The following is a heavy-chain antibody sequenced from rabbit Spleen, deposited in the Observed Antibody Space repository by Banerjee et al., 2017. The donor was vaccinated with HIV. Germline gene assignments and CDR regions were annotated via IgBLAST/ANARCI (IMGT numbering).Heavy chain of an antibody. V-gene: IGHV1S40*01. J-gene: IGHJ4*01. CDR3: VRDQAGDADYGPYYLNL. Sequence: QSLEESGGDLVKPGASLTLTCTASGISFSGSYYMSWVRQAPGKGLEWIACIYSGSSGTTYYASWANGRFTISKTSSTTVTLQMTSLTAADTATYFCVRDQAGDADYGPYYLNLWGQGTLVTVS. CDR1: GISFSGSYY. D-gene: IGHD2-1*01. CDR2: IYSGSSGTT.